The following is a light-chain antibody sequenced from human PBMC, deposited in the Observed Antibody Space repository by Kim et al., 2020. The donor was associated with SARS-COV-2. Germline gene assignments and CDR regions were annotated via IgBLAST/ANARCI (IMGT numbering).Light chain of an antibody. CDR3: SSYASSSTLV. CDR2: DVS. V-gene: IGLV2-14*03. J-gene: IGLJ2*01. Sequence: QSALTQPASVSGSPGQSITISCTGSSSDVGAYNYVSWYQQHPGKAPKVMIYDVSYRPSGVSNRFSGSKSGNTASLTISGLQAEDEGDYYCSSYASSSTLVFGGGTQLTVL. CDR1: SSDVGAYNY.